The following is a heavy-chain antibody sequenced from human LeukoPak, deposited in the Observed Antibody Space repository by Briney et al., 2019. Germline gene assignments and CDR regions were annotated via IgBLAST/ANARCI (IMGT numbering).Heavy chain of an antibody. J-gene: IGHJ4*02. CDR3: ARPGSSGYYFDC. V-gene: IGHV4-39*01. D-gene: IGHD6-19*01. CDR2: IYYSGST. Sequence: KPSETLSLTCTVSGGSISSSSYYWGWIRQPPGKGLEWIGGIYYSGSTYYNPSLKSRVTISVDTSKNQFSLKLSSVTAADTAVYYCARPGSSGYYFDCWGQGTLVTVSS. CDR1: GGSISSSSYY.